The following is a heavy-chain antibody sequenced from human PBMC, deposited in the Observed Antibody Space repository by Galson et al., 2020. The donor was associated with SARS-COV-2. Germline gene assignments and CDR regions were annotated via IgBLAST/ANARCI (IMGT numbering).Heavy chain of an antibody. Sequence: SGPTLVKPTQTLTLTCTFSGFSLSTSGMCVSWIRQPPGKALEWLARIDWDDDKYYSTPLKTRLTISKDTSKNQVVLTMTNMDPVDTATYYCARMWATINSFDYWGQGTLVTVSS. CDR1: GFSLSTSGMC. J-gene: IGHJ4*02. D-gene: IGHD5-12*01. V-gene: IGHV2-70*11. CDR3: ARMWATINSFDY. CDR2: IDWDDDK.